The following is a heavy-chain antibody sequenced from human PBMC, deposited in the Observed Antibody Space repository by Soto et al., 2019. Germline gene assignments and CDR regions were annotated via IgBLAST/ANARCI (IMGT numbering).Heavy chain of an antibody. D-gene: IGHD3-22*01. V-gene: IGHV1-3*01. J-gene: IGHJ6*02. CDR2: INAGNGNT. CDR3: AREKLTRYYYDSSGYLGPYYYGMDV. CDR1: GYTFTSYA. Sequence: ASVKVSCKASGYTFTSYAMHWVRQAPGQRLEWMGWINAGNGNTKYSQKFQGRVTITRDTSASTAYMELSSLRSEDTAVHYCAREKLTRYYYDSSGYLGPYYYGMDVWGQGTTVTVSS.